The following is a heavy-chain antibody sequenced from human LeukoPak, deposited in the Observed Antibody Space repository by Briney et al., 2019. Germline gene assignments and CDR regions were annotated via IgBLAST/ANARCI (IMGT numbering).Heavy chain of an antibody. J-gene: IGHJ4*02. V-gene: IGHV4-34*01. CDR2: INHSGST. Sequence: PSETLSLTCAVYGGSFSGYYWSWLRQPPGKGLEWIGEINHSGSTNYNPSLKSRVTISVDTSKNQFSLKLSSVTAADTAVYYCARGGMGRRPAYPHGVWGQGTLVTVSS. CDR1: GGSFSGYY. D-gene: IGHD3-16*01. CDR3: ARGGMGRRPAYPHGV.